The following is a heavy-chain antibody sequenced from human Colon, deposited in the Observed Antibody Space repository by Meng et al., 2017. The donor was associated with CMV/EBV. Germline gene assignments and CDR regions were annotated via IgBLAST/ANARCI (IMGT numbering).Heavy chain of an antibody. V-gene: IGHV3-30-3*01. J-gene: IGHJ4*02. Sequence: GESLKISCAASRFAFSVYAMHWVRQAPGKGLEWVAAISKDGTSIYYAESVKGRFTISRDNSKNTLFLQMNSLRPEDTAIYYCARPADVLVIAKGLDYWGQGTLVTVSS. CDR3: ARPADVLVIAKGLDY. CDR1: RFAFSVYA. D-gene: IGHD2-15*01. CDR2: ISKDGTSI.